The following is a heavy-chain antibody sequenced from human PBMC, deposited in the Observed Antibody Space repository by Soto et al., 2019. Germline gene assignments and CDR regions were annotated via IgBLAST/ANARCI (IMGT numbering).Heavy chain of an antibody. V-gene: IGHV6-1*01. CDR1: GDSVSSNSAA. Sequence: SQTLSLTCAISGDSVSSNSAAWNWIRQSPSRGLEWLGRTYYRSKWYNDYAVSVKSRITINPDTSKNQFSLQLNSVTPEDTAVYYCAREGYCSGGSCYGYYYYYYMDVWGKGTTVTVSS. D-gene: IGHD2-15*01. CDR3: AREGYCSGGSCYGYYYYYYMDV. CDR2: TYYRSKWYN. J-gene: IGHJ6*03.